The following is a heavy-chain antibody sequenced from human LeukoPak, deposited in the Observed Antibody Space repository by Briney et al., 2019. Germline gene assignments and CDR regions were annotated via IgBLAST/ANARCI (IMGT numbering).Heavy chain of an antibody. CDR2: VNTDESRT. CDR1: GFTFSSYW. V-gene: IGHV3-74*01. CDR3: ARFSGRN. Sequence: GGSLRLSCAASGFTFSSYWMHWVRQAPGKGLVWVSRVNTDESRTNYADSVKGRFTISRDNAKNTVYLQMNSLRAEDTAVYYCARFSGRNWGQGTLVTVSS. D-gene: IGHD2-15*01. J-gene: IGHJ4*02.